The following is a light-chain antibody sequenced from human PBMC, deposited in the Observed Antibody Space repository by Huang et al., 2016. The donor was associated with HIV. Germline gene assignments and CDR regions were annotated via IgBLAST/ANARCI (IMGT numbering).Light chain of an antibody. CDR1: ESVSGY. V-gene: IGKV3-11*01. Sequence: EIVLTQSPATLSLSPGERATLSCRASESVSGYLDWYQQRPCQPPRLLIYDASIRATGIPARFSCSGSGTDFTLSISNLEPEDFAIYYCQQRNSWPPLTFGGGTRVEIK. CDR3: QQRNSWPPLT. CDR2: DAS. J-gene: IGKJ4*01.